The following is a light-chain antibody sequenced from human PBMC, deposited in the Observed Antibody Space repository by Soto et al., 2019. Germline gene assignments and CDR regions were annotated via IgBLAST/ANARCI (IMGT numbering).Light chain of an antibody. CDR1: QSVLYSSNNKNY. Sequence: DIVMTQSPDSLAVSLGERATINCKSSQSVLYSSNNKNYLAWYQQKPGQPPKLLIYWASTRESGVPDRFSGSVSGTDFTLTISSLQAEDVAVYYCQQYYSTVRGTFGQGTKVEIK. CDR3: QQYYSTVRGT. V-gene: IGKV4-1*01. CDR2: WAS. J-gene: IGKJ1*01.